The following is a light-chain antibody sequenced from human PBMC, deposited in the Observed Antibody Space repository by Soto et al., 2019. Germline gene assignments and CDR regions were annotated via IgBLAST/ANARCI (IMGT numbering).Light chain of an antibody. J-gene: IGKJ4*01. CDR3: QQYGDSLLT. V-gene: IGKV3-20*01. CDR2: DAS. Sequence: EIVLTQSPATLSLSPGERATLSCRASQSVSSYLAWYQQKPGQAPRLLIYDASNRATGIADRFSGSGSGTDFTLTISRLEPEDFAVYYCQQYGDSLLTFGGGTKVDIK. CDR1: QSVSSY.